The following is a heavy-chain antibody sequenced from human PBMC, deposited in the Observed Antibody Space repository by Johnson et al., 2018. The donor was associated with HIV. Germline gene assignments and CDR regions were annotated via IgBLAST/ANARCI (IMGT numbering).Heavy chain of an antibody. CDR2: ISSSGSAI. D-gene: IGHD1-1*01. CDR1: GFTFNDYY. CDR3: ARSRNYACDI. V-gene: IGHV3-11*04. Sequence: QVQLVESGGGLVKPGGSLRLSCTASGFTFNDYYMTWVRQAPGEGLEWVSYISSSGSAIYYADSVKGRYTMSRDKAKNSMFLQMNSLRADDTAVYYCARSRNYACDIWGQGTMVTVSS. J-gene: IGHJ3*02.